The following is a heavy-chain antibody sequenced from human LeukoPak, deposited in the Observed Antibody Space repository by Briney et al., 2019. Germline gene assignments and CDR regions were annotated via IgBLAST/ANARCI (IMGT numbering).Heavy chain of an antibody. CDR2: LFSTGSA. Sequence: TSETLSLTCAVYGGSFSGYYWSWIRQPPGKGLELIGSLFSTGSATLNPSLKSRVTMSLDTSKSQFSLKLSSVTAEDSAVYYCARFKSGGFSYFDSWGQGTLVAVSS. CDR3: ARFKSGGFSYFDS. D-gene: IGHD3-3*01. V-gene: IGHV4-59*10. CDR1: GGSFSGYY. J-gene: IGHJ4*02.